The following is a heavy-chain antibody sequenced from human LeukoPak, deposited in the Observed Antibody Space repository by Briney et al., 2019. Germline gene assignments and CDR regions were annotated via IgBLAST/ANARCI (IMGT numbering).Heavy chain of an antibody. CDR3: ARDGTWIQLWLQGDTSYYFDY. V-gene: IGHV1-2*02. J-gene: IGHJ4*02. Sequence: ASVKVSCKASGYTFTGYHMHWVRQAPGQGLEWMGDIHPNSGATNYARKFQGRVTMTRDTSISTAYMELSRLRSDDTAVYYCARDGTWIQLWLQGDTSYYFDYWGQGTLVTVSS. D-gene: IGHD5-18*01. CDR2: IHPNSGAT. CDR1: GYTFTGYH.